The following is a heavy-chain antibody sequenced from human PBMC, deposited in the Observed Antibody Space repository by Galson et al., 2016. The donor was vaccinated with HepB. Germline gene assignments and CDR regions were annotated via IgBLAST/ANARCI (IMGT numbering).Heavy chain of an antibody. CDR1: GFVFSSYS. CDR2: ISTSATTK. D-gene: IGHD4-17*01. CDR3: ARVEANGYGDTRLPDY. V-gene: IGHV3-48*02. Sequence: SLRLSCAASGFVFSSYSMNWVRQAPGKGLEPIAYISTSATTKYYADSVRGRFTVSRDNVNNVLFLQMTNLRDEDTAVYYCARVEANGYGDTRLPDYWGQGTLVTVSS. J-gene: IGHJ4*02.